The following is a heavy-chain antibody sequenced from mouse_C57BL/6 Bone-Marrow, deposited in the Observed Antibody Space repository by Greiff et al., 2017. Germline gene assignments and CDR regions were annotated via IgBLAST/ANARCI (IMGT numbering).Heavy chain of an antibody. Sequence: VQLQQPGAELVKPGASVKLSCKASGYTFTSYWMQWVKQRPGQGLEWIGEIDPSDSYTNYNQKFKGKATLTVDTSSSTAYMQLSSLTSEDSAAYYCARSGGPYYYGSSYRFAYWGQGTLVTVSA. J-gene: IGHJ3*01. CDR2: IDPSDSYT. V-gene: IGHV1-50*01. D-gene: IGHD1-1*01. CDR1: GYTFTSYW. CDR3: ARSGGPYYYGSSYRFAY.